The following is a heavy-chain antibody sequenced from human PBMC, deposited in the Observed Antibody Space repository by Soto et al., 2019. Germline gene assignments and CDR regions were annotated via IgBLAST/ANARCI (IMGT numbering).Heavy chain of an antibody. CDR1: GFTVSSNY. D-gene: IGHD6-19*01. V-gene: IGHV3-66*01. CDR2: IYSGGST. Sequence: PGGSLRLSCAASGFTVSSNYMSWVRQAPGKGLEWVSVIYSGGSTYYADSVKGRFTISRDNSKNTLYLQMNSLRAEDTAVYYCARGRKRLASPIDYWGQGTLVTVSS. CDR3: ARGRKRLASPIDY. J-gene: IGHJ4*02.